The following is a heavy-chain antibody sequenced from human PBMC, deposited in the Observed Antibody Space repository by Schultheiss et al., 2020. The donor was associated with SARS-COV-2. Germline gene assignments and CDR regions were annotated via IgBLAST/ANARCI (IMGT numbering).Heavy chain of an antibody. Sequence: SETLSLTCAVYGGSFSGYYWSWIRQPPGKGLEWIGEINHSGSTNYNPSLKSRVTISVDTSKNQFSLKLSSVTAADTAVYYCARGVGGRDSSGWYNPPYYYYMDVWGKGTTVTVSS. CDR3: ARGVGGRDSSGWYNPPYYYYMDV. V-gene: IGHV4-34*01. CDR2: INHSGST. D-gene: IGHD6-19*01. CDR1: GGSFSGYY. J-gene: IGHJ6*03.